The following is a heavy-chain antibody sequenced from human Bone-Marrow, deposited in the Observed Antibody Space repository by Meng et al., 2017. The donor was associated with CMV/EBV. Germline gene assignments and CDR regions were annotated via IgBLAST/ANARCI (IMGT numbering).Heavy chain of an antibody. V-gene: IGHV3-48*03. J-gene: IGHJ3*02. D-gene: IGHD3-10*01. CDR2: ISSSGSTI. CDR1: GFTFNSYE. Sequence: GESLKISCAASGFTFNSYEMNWVRQAPGKGLEWVSYISSSGSTIYYADSVKGRFTISRDNAKNSLYLQMNSLRAEDTAVYYCARDFNAPLWFGELWPNAFDIWGQGTMVTVSS. CDR3: ARDFNAPLWFGELWPNAFDI.